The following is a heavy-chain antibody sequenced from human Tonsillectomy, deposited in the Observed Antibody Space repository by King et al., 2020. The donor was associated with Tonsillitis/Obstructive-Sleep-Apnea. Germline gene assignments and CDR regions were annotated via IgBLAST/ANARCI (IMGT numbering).Heavy chain of an antibody. J-gene: IGHJ6*03. Sequence: VQLVESGGGVVQPGRSLRLSCVASGFSFSDYAMHWVRQAPGKGLEWVAVISYDGTYKYYADSLKGRFTISRDNSKNTLYLQMNSLRADDTAVHYCAREGDILTGSNYYYYMDVWSKGTTVTVSS. CDR1: GFSFSDYA. CDR2: ISYDGTYK. D-gene: IGHD3-9*01. CDR3: AREGDILTGSNYYYYMDV. V-gene: IGHV3-30*04.